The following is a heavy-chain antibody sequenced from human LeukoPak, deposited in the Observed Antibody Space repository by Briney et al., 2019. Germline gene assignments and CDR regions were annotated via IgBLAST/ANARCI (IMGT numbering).Heavy chain of an antibody. CDR1: GFTFSSYA. CDR2: ISGSGGST. D-gene: IGHD3-10*01. V-gene: IGHV3-23*01. Sequence: PGGSLRLSCAASGFTFSSYAMSWVRQAPGKGLEWVSAISGSGGSTYYADSVKGRFTISRDNSKNTLYLQMNSLGAEDTAVYYCANRRGAEYYYFDYWGQGTLVTVSS. J-gene: IGHJ4*02. CDR3: ANRRGAEYYYFDY.